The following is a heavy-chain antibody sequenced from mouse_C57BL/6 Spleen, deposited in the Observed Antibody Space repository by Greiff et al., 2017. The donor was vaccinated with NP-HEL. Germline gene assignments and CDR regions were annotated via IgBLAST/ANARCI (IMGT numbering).Heavy chain of an antibody. V-gene: IGHV14-3*01. J-gene: IGHJ2*01. CDR1: GFNIKNTY. D-gene: IGHD2-1*01. CDR2: IDPANGNT. CDR3: AIYGNYVDYFDY. Sequence: EVKLVESVAELVRPGASVKLSCTASGFNIKNTYMHWVKQRPEQGLEWIGRIDPANGNTKYAPKFQGKATITADTSSNTAYLQLSSLTSEDTAIYYCAIYGNYVDYFDYWGQGTTLTVSS.